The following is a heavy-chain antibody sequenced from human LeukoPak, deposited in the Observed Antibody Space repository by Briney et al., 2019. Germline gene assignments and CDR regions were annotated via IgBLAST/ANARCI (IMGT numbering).Heavy chain of an antibody. J-gene: IGHJ4*02. CDR1: GGSISSNKYY. V-gene: IGHV4-39*07. CDR2: IYHSGST. D-gene: IGHD6-13*01. CDR3: ARRGSSSGFDY. Sequence: ASETLSLTCTVSGGSISSNKYYWGWIRQPPGKGLEWIGSIYHSGSTYYNPSLKSRVTISVDTSKNQFSLKLSSVTAADTAVYYCARRGSSSGFDYWGQGTLVTVSS.